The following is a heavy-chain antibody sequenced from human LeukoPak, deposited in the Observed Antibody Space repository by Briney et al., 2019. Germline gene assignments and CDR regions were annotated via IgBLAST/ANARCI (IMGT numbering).Heavy chain of an antibody. V-gene: IGHV4-59*08. J-gene: IGHJ5*02. CDR2: IYYSGST. Sequence: SETLSLTCTVSGGSISSYYWSWIRQPPGKGLEWIGYIYYSGSTNYNPSLKSRVTISVDTSKNQFSLKLSSVTAADTAVYYCARHSLVGADWFDPWGQGTLVTVSS. CDR3: ARHSLVGADWFDP. D-gene: IGHD2-2*01. CDR1: GGSISSYY.